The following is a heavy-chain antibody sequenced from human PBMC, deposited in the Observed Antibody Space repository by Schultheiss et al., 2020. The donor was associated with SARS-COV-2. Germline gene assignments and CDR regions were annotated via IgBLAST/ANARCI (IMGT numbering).Heavy chain of an antibody. D-gene: IGHD3-3*01. CDR1: GFTFSSYA. CDR2: ISSSGSTI. CDR3: ARCGDFWSGYYRGGFDY. Sequence: GGSLRLSCSASGFTFSSYAMSWVRQAPGKGLEWVSYISSSGSTIYYADSVKGRFTISRDNAKNSLYLQMNSLRAEDTAVYYCARCGDFWSGYYRGGFDYWGQGTLVTVSS. J-gene: IGHJ4*02. V-gene: IGHV3-48*03.